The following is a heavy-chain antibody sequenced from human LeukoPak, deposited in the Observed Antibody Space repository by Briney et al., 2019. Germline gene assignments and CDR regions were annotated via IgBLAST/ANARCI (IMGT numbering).Heavy chain of an antibody. J-gene: IGHJ4*02. CDR1: GFTFSIYS. D-gene: IGHD3-3*01. CDR2: MSRSSDTI. V-gene: IGHV3-48*01. Sequence: GGSLRLSCAASGFTFSIYSMNWVRQAPGKGLEWVSYMSRSSDTIYYADSVKGRFTIHRDNAKSSLFLQMNSLRAEDTAIYYCACGVDFSSGSKRGFDYWGLGTLVTVSS. CDR3: ACGVDFSSGSKRGFDY.